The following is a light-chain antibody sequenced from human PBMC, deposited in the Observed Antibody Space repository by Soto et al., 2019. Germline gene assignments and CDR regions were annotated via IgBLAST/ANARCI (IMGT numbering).Light chain of an antibody. CDR1: QSVSSY. V-gene: IGKV3-11*01. CDR3: QQRSNWLT. Sequence: DIVLTQSPATLSLSPGERATLSCRASQSVSSYLAWYQQKPGQAPRRLIYDASNRATGIPARFSGSGSGTDFTLIISSLQPEDFAIYYCQQRSNWLTFGGGTKVEIK. J-gene: IGKJ4*01. CDR2: DAS.